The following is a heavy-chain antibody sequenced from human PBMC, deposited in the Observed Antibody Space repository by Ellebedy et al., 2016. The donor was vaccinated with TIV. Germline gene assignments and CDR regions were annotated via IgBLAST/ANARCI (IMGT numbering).Heavy chain of an antibody. V-gene: IGHV5-10-1*01. D-gene: IGHD3-10*02. CDR2: IDPGNSYT. CDR3: ATMGSVFGEFNYFAMDV. CDR1: GYTFTTYW. Sequence: GESLKISCKGSGYTFTTYWIAWVRQMPGKGLEWMGRIDPGNSYTDYSPSFQGHVTISVDESTSTAYLQWSRLKASDSATYYCATMGSVFGEFNYFAMDVWGQGTTVSAS. J-gene: IGHJ6*02.